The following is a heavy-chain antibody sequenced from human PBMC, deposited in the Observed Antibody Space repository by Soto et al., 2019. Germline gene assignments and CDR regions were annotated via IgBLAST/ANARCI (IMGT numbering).Heavy chain of an antibody. D-gene: IGHD4-17*01. CDR1: GGSISSGGYY. CDR3: ARWPTVTTIFDY. J-gene: IGHJ4*02. Sequence: QVQLQESGPGLVKPSQTLSLTCTVSGGSISSGGYYWSWIRQHPGKGLEWIGYIYYSGSTYYNPSLKSRVTISVRTSKDQFPLKLISVTAADTAVYYCARWPTVTTIFDYWGQGTLVTVSS. V-gene: IGHV4-31*03. CDR2: IYYSGST.